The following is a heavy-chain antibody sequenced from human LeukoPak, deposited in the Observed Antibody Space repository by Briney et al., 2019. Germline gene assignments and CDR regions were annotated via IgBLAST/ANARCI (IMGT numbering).Heavy chain of an antibody. Sequence: GGSLRLSCAASGFTFRSYSINWVRQAPGKGLELVSSIDTASNTFYADSVKGRFTVSRDNAKNSLDLQMHSLRAEDTAVYYCARTVCSGGSCPHDSWGQGTLVTVSS. V-gene: IGHV3-21*01. CDR1: GFTFRSYS. CDR3: ARTVCSGGSCPHDS. J-gene: IGHJ4*02. D-gene: IGHD2-15*01. CDR2: IDTASNT.